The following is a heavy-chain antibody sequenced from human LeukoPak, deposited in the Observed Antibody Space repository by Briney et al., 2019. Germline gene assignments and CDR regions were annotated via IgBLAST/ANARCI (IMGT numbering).Heavy chain of an antibody. CDR3: ARAKMVATGGFDY. Sequence: GESLKISCKGSGYSFTHYWIGWVRQMPGKGLQWMGIIYPGDSDTRYSPSFQGQVTISADKSISTAYLQWSSLKASDTAMYYCARAKMVATGGFDYWGQGTLVTVSS. D-gene: IGHD5-12*01. CDR1: GYSFTHYW. J-gene: IGHJ4*02. V-gene: IGHV5-51*01. CDR2: IYPGDSDT.